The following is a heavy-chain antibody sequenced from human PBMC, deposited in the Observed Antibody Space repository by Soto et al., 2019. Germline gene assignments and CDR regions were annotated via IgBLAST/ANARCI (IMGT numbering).Heavy chain of an antibody. Sequence: SETLSLTCAFSGGSISSSNWWIWVRQPPGKGLEWIGEIYHSGSTNYNPSLKSRVTISVDKSKNQFSLKLSSVTAADTAVYYCARALSYHESYYYDSSGYYYFDYWGQGTLVTVSS. CDR3: ARALSYHESYYYDSSGYYYFDY. J-gene: IGHJ4*02. D-gene: IGHD3-22*01. V-gene: IGHV4-4*02. CDR1: GGSISSSNW. CDR2: IYHSGST.